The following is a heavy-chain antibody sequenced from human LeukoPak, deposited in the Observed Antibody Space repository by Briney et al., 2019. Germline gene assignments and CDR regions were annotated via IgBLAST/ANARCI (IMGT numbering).Heavy chain of an antibody. CDR3: ASTVAGPYYYYYGMDV. CDR1: GGSISSYY. J-gene: IGHJ6*02. V-gene: IGHV4-59*08. CDR2: IYYSGST. Sequence: SETLSLTCTVSGGSISSYYWSWIQQPPGKGLEWIGYIYYSGSTNYNPSLKSRVTISVDTSKNQFSLKLSSVTAADTAVYYCASTVAGPYYYYYGMDVWGQGTTVTVSS. D-gene: IGHD6-19*01.